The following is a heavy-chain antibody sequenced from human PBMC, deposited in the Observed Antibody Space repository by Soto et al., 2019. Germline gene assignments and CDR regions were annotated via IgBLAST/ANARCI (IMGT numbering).Heavy chain of an antibody. CDR2: INHSGST. J-gene: IGHJ2*01. D-gene: IGHD4-17*01. Sequence: PSETLSLTSTVYGGNFIGYYWSWIRQPPGKGLEWIGEINHSGSTSFNPSLKSRVSISVDTSKKQFSLKLTSVTAADTAVYYCAAHLKTTVTAYWYFDLWGRGTLVTVSS. V-gene: IGHV4-34*08. CDR1: GGNFIGYY. CDR3: AAHLKTTVTAYWYFDL.